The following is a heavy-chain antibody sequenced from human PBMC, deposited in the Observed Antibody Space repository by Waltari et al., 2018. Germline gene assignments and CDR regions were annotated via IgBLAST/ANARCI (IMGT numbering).Heavy chain of an antibody. CDR2: MNPNSGNT. D-gene: IGHD6-6*01. V-gene: IGHV1-8*03. Sequence: QVQLVQSGAEVKKPGASVKVSCKASGYTFTSYDINWVRQATGQGLEWMGWMNPNSGNTGYAQKFQGRVTSTRNTSISTAYMELSSLRSEDTAVYYCARGPLEYSSSSGYYYYYGMDVWGQGTTVTVSS. CDR1: GYTFTSYD. J-gene: IGHJ6*02. CDR3: ARGPLEYSSSSGYYYYYGMDV.